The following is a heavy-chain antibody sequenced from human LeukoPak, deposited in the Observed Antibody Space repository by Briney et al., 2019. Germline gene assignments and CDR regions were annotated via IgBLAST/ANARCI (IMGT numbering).Heavy chain of an antibody. D-gene: IGHD4-17*01. CDR1: GFTFSSYS. V-gene: IGHV3-21*01. CDR3: AREPKRTVSNAFDI. CDR2: ISSSSSYI. Sequence: RPGGSLRLSCAASGFTFSSYSMNWVRQAPGKGLEWVSSISSSSSYIYYADSVKGRFTISRDNAKNSLYLQMNSLRAEDTAVYYCAREPKRTVSNAFDIWGQGTMVTVSS. J-gene: IGHJ3*02.